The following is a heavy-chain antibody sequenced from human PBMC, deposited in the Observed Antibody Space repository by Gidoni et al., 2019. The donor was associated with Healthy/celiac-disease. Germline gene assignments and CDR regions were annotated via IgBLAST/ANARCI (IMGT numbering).Heavy chain of an antibody. CDR3: ARDQTGLGY. D-gene: IGHD1-1*01. CDR2: ISHSGST. J-gene: IGHJ4*02. V-gene: IGHV4-38-2*02. CDR1: GYSISSGYY. Sequence: QVQLQESGPGLVKPSETLSLTCAVSGYSISSGYYWGWIRQPPGKGLEWIGSISHSGSTYYNPSLKSRVTISVDTSKNQFSLKLSSVTAADTAVYYCARDQTGLGYWGQGTLVTVSS.